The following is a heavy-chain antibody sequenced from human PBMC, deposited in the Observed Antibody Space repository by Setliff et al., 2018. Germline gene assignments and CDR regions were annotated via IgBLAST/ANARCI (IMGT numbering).Heavy chain of an antibody. CDR1: GGTFSYYY. Sequence: PSETLSLTCAASGGTFSYYYWTWIRQPPGKGLEWIGEINHSGSTSYNPSLESRVTISIDTSKNQFSLTLTSVTAADTAVYYCARMSGFQYMDVWGKGTTVTVSS. J-gene: IGHJ6*03. CDR2: INHSGST. D-gene: IGHD3-3*01. CDR3: ARMSGFQYMDV. V-gene: IGHV4-34*01.